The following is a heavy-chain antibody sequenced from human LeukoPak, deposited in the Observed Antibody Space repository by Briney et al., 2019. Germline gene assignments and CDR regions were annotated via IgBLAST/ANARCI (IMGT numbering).Heavy chain of an antibody. CDR2: INPNSGGT. J-gene: IGHJ4*02. CDR3: ARDTYYYGSGKGY. D-gene: IGHD3-10*01. Sequence: ASVKVSCKASGYTFTGYYMHWVRQAPGQGLEWMGWINPNSGGTNYAQKFQGRVTMTRDTSISTAYMELSRLRSDDTAVYYCARDTYYYGSGKGYWGQGTLVTVS. V-gene: IGHV1-2*02. CDR1: GYTFTGYY.